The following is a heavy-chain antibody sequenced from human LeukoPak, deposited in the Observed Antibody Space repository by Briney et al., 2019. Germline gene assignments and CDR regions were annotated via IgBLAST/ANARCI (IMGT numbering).Heavy chain of an antibody. D-gene: IGHD3-10*01. CDR1: GFSFSGYY. CDR2: ITHSGSGT. Sequence: GGPLRLSCAGSGFSFSGYYMSWIRQAPGKGLELVSYITHSGSGTSYADSVQGRFTISRDNAKNSLYLQMNSLRAEDTAVYYCAGGYGSGSFSAWGQGTLVTVSS. J-gene: IGHJ5*02. CDR3: AGGYGSGSFSA. V-gene: IGHV3-11*01.